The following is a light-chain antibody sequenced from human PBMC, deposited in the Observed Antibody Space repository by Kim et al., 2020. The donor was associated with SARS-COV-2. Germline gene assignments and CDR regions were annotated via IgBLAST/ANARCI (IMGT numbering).Light chain of an antibody. J-gene: IGKJ5*01. CDR3: QQYSNWPIT. V-gene: IGKV3-15*01. CDR1: QSVSSN. CDR2: GAS. Sequence: VSPGERATLSCRASQSVSSNLAWYQQKPGQTPRLLIYGASTRATGIPARFSGSGSGTEFTLTISSLQSGDFAVYFCQQYSNWPITFGQGTRLEIK.